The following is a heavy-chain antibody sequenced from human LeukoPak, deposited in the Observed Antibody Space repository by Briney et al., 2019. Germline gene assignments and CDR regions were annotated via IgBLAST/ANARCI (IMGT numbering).Heavy chain of an antibody. D-gene: IGHD2-15*01. CDR2: IIPIFGTA. Sequence: SVKVSCKASGGTFSSYAISWVRQAPGQGLEWMGGIIPIFGTANYAQKFQGRLTITADKSTSTAYMELSSLRSEDTAIYYCASATLRCSGGSCYEMDVWGKGTTVTVSS. J-gene: IGHJ6*04. CDR1: GGTFSSYA. V-gene: IGHV1-69*06. CDR3: ASATLRCSGGSCYEMDV.